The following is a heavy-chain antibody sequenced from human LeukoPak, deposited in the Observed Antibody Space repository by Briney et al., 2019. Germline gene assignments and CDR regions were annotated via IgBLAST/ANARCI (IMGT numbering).Heavy chain of an antibody. Sequence: ASVKVSCKVSGYTLTELSMHWVRQAPGKGLEWMGGSDPEDGETIYAQKFQGRVTMTEDTSTDTAYMELSSLRSEDTAVYYCATAPERGYSYGYYYYGMDVWGQGTTVTVSS. J-gene: IGHJ6*02. CDR3: ATAPERGYSYGYYYYGMDV. CDR1: GYTLTELS. D-gene: IGHD5-18*01. V-gene: IGHV1-24*01. CDR2: SDPEDGET.